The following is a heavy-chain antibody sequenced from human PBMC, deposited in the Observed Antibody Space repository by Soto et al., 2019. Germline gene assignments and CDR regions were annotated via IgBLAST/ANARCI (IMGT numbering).Heavy chain of an antibody. Sequence: QVQLQESGPGLVKPSETLSLTCTVSGGSISSYYWSWIRQPPGKGLEWIGYVYYSGSTNYNPSLKRRVTISVDTSKNQFYMKLSSVTAADTAVYYCARRWGPTFDFWGQGTLVTVSS. J-gene: IGHJ4*02. V-gene: IGHV4-59*01. CDR1: GGSISSYY. D-gene: IGHD1-26*01. CDR3: ARRWGPTFDF. CDR2: VYYSGST.